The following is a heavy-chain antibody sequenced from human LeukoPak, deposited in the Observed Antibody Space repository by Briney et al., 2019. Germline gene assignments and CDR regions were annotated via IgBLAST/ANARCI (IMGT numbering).Heavy chain of an antibody. CDR1: GGSFSGYY. Sequence: SETLSLTCAVYGGSFSGYYWSWIRQPPGKGLEWIGEINHSGSTNYNPSLKSRVTISVDTSKNQFSLKLSSVTAADTAVYYCARRRFVRGPDVVNPFDYWGQGTLVTVSS. CDR3: ARRRFVRGPDVVNPFDY. D-gene: IGHD2-8*01. CDR2: INHSGST. J-gene: IGHJ4*02. V-gene: IGHV4-34*01.